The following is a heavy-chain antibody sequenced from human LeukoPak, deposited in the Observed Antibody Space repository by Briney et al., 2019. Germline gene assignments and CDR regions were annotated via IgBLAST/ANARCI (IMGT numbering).Heavy chain of an antibody. CDR1: GYTFTSYG. V-gene: IGHV1-18*01. D-gene: IGHD6-19*01. J-gene: IGHJ4*02. CDR2: ISAYNGNT. Sequence: GGSVKVSCKASGYTFTSYGISWVRQAPGQGLEWMGWISAYNGNTNYAQKLQGRVTMTTDTSTSTAYMELRSLRSDDTAVYYCAVPSLASSGWPYYFDYWGQGTLVTVSA. CDR3: AVPSLASSGWPYYFDY.